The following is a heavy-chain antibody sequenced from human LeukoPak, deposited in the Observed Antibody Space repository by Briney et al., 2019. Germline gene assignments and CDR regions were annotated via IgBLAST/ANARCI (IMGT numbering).Heavy chain of an antibody. Sequence: SETLSLTCTVSGGSISSGTYYWTWIRQPAGKGLEWIGRIHSSGTANYNPSLNSRVNLLLDTSKNQFSLSLSSVTAADTAVYYCARAEDPRRYSGYDSHYYFDSWGQGTLVTVSS. V-gene: IGHV4-61*02. D-gene: IGHD5-12*01. CDR2: IHSSGTA. CDR3: ARAEDPRRYSGYDSHYYFDS. J-gene: IGHJ4*02. CDR1: GGSISSGTYY.